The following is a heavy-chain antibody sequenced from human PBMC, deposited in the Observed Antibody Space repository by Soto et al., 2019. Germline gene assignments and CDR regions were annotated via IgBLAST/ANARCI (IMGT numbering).Heavy chain of an antibody. D-gene: IGHD7-27*01. J-gene: IGHJ6*03. V-gene: IGHV3-48*01. CDR3: ARDPSWDSNWYYYMDV. CDR1: GFILSDCA. CDR2: ISSSSSVI. Sequence: EVQLVESGGGLVQPGGSLRLSCATSGFILSDCAMNWVRQAPGKGLEWVSYISSSSSVIDYADSVKGRFTVSRDNARNSLYLQMNSLRAEDTAVYYCARDPSWDSNWYYYMDVWGKGTTVTVSS.